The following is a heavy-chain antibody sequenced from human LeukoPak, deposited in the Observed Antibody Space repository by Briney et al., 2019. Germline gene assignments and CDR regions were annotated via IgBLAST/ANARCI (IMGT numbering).Heavy chain of an antibody. CDR1: GFTVSSNY. V-gene: IGHV3-53*01. J-gene: IGHJ6*02. D-gene: IGHD3-22*01. Sequence: GGSLRLSCAASGFTVSSNYMSWVRQAPGKGLEWVSVIYSGGSTYYADSVKGRFTISRDNSKNTLYLQMNSLRAEDTAVYYCARGRLSYYDSSGDYYYYYGMDVWGQGTTVTVSS. CDR3: ARGRLSYYDSSGDYYYYYGMDV. CDR2: IYSGGST.